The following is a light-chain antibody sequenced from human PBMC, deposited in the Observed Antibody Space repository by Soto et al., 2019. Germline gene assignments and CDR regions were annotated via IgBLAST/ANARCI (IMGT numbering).Light chain of an antibody. Sequence: QSVLTQPASVSGSLGQSITISCTGTRTDIGGYNYVSWYQQYPGKAPKLVICEVTSRPSGISDRFSGSKSGNTASLTISGLQAEDEADYFCTSYTNSKAYILFGGGTKLTGL. CDR2: EVT. J-gene: IGLJ2*01. CDR3: TSYTNSKAYIL. V-gene: IGLV2-14*01. CDR1: RTDIGGYNY.